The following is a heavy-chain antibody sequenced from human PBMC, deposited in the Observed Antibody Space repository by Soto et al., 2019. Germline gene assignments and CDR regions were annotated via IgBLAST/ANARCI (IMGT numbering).Heavy chain of an antibody. CDR3: ARVSYYYDVSGYYADY. CDR2: IKEDGGEM. V-gene: IGHV3-7*01. J-gene: IGHJ4*02. CDR1: GFSFGNQL. D-gene: IGHD3-22*01. Sequence: PGGSPRLSCAVPGFSFGNQLMNWVRQAPGKGLEWVANIKEDGGEMYYVDSVKGRFTISRDNAKNSLYLQMNSLRAEDTAVYYCARVSYYYDVSGYYADYWGQGA.